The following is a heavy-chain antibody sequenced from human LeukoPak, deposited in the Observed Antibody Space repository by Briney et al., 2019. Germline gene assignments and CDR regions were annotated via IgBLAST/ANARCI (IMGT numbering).Heavy chain of an antibody. CDR2: ISTYTGNT. Sequence: GASVKVSCKTSGYTFNSYGISWVRQAPGQGLEWMGWISTYTGNTNYAQKLQGSVTMTTDTSTSTAYMEMRSLTSDDTAVYYCAVVLPPVPNWGQGTLVTVSS. V-gene: IGHV1-18*01. CDR3: AVVLPPVPN. J-gene: IGHJ4*02. D-gene: IGHD2-2*01. CDR1: GYTFNSYG.